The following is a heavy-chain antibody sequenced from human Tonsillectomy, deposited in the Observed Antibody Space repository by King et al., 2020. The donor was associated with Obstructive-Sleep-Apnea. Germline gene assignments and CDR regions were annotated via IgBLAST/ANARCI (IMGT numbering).Heavy chain of an antibody. D-gene: IGHD3-9*01. Sequence: VQLVESGGGLVQPGGSLRLSCAASGFTFSSYWMSWVRQAPGKGLEWVANIKQDGSEKYYVDSVKGRFTISRDNAKNSLYLQMNSLRAEDTAVYYCVCFYVDWPHPYFDYWGQGTLVTVSS. V-gene: IGHV3-7*01. CDR3: VCFYVDWPHPYFDY. J-gene: IGHJ4*02. CDR2: IKQDGSEK. CDR1: GFTFSSYW.